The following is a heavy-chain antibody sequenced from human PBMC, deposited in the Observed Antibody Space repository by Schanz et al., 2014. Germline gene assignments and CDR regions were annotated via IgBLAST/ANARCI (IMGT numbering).Heavy chain of an antibody. Sequence: EVHLLESGGGLAEPGGSLRLSCATSGFSLDIFAVSWVRQAPGKGLEWVSSFNDGGVNKYYADSVKGRFTISSDKSKSTLYLQMSSLRAEDTAIYYCAKTLFPGGTQTFGKWGRGSLVTVSS. V-gene: IGHV3-23*01. CDR3: AKTLFPGGTQTFGK. CDR1: GFSLDIFA. D-gene: IGHD2-8*02. CDR2: FNDGGVNK. J-gene: IGHJ4*02.